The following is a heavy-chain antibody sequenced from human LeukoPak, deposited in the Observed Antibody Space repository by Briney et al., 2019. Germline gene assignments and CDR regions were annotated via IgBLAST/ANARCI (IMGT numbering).Heavy chain of an antibody. CDR2: IRKDGSDK. CDR3: AKDSNWASDY. CDR1: GFTFSLYG. J-gene: IGHJ4*02. Sequence: GGSLRLSCGASGFTFSLYGMHWVRQAPGKGLEWVAYIRKDGSDKYYADSVKGRFTISRDSSKNMVYLQMNSLRAEDTAVYYCAKDSNWASDYWGQGTLVSVSS. D-gene: IGHD7-27*01. V-gene: IGHV3-30*02.